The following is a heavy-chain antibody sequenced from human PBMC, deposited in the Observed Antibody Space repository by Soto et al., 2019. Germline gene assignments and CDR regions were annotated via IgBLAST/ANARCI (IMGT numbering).Heavy chain of an antibody. CDR3: ARTITGTTDAFDI. J-gene: IGHJ3*02. D-gene: IGHD1-7*01. CDR1: GFTFSSYS. CDR2: ISSSSYI. V-gene: IGHV3-21*01. Sequence: PGGSLRLSCAASGFTFSSYSMNWVRQAPGKGLEWVSSISSSSYIYYADSVKGRFTISRDNAKNSLYLQMNSLRAEDTAVYYCARTITGTTDAFDIWGQGTMVTVSS.